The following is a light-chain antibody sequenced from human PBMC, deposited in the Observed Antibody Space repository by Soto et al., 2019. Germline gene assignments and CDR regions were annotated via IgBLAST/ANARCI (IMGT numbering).Light chain of an antibody. CDR3: QQYNSYSQT. CDR2: DAS. CDR1: QSISSW. V-gene: IGKV1-5*01. Sequence: DIHMTQSPSTLSASVGYRFTITCRASQSISSWLAWYQQKPGKAPKLLIYDASSLESGVPSRFRGSGSGTEFTLTISSLQPDDFETYYCQQYNSYSQTFGQGTKVDIK. J-gene: IGKJ1*01.